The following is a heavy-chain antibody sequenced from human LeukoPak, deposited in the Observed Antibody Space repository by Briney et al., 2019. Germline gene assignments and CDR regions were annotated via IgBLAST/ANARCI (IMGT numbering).Heavy chain of an antibody. CDR3: ARYNGFGPDY. V-gene: IGHV4-34*01. Sequence: SETLSLTCAVYGGSFSGYYWSWIRQPPGKGLESIGEINHSGSTNYNPSLKSRVTISVDTSKNQFSLKLSSVTAADTAVYYCARYNGFGPDYWGQGTLVTVSS. CDR2: INHSGST. CDR1: GGSFSGYY. D-gene: IGHD3-10*01. J-gene: IGHJ4*02.